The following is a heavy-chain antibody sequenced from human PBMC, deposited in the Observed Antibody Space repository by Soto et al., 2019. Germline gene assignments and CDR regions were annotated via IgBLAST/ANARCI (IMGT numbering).Heavy chain of an antibody. CDR1: GYTFTSYY. V-gene: IGHV1-46*01. Sequence: ASVKVSCKASGYTFTSYYMHWVRQAPGQGLEWMGIINPSGGSTSYAQKFQGRVTMTRDTSTSTVYMELSSLRSEDTAVYYCARDHGIDFHFWSCYFRRSGFYYYYGMDVWGQGTTVTVSS. CDR3: ARDHGIDFHFWSCYFRRSGFYYYYGMDV. CDR2: INPSGGST. J-gene: IGHJ6*02. D-gene: IGHD3-3*02.